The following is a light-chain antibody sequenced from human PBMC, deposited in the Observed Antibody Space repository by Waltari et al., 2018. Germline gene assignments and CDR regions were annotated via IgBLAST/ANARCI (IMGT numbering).Light chain of an antibody. Sequence: EIWLTQAPAALSLSPGERATLSCRASQSISTYLAWYQQKPGKPPRLLIYDASRRATGISARFSGSGSGTDFTLTISSLEPEDFAVYYCQQRYRWVTFGQGTRLEIK. CDR1: QSISTY. J-gene: IGKJ5*01. V-gene: IGKV3-11*01. CDR3: QQRYRWVT. CDR2: DAS.